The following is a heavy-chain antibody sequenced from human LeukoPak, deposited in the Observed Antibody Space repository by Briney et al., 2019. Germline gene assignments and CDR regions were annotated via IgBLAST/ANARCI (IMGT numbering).Heavy chain of an antibody. J-gene: IGHJ4*02. D-gene: IGHD1-1*01. CDR2: ISGSASGGT. CDR1: GFSFSTND. CDR3: AKVKTHWYFDN. V-gene: IGHV3-23*01. Sequence: QAGGSLRLSCAASGFSFSTNDMRWVRQAPGKGLEWVSAISGSASGGTTYEDSVKGRFTISRDNSKGTMYLQMNSLRAEDTAVYYCAKVKTHWYFDNWGRGTLVTVSS.